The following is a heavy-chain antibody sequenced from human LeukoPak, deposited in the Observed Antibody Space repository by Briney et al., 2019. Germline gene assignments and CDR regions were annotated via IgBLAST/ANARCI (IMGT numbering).Heavy chain of an antibody. Sequence: ASVKVSCKASGYTFTSYGISWVRQAPGQGLEWMGWISAYNGNTNYAQKLQGRVTMTTDTSTSTAYMELRSLRPDDTAVYYCARELFGELSTNPDYWGQGTLVTVSS. CDR3: ARELFGELSTNPDY. J-gene: IGHJ4*02. D-gene: IGHD3-10*02. V-gene: IGHV1-18*04. CDR2: ISAYNGNT. CDR1: GYTFTSYG.